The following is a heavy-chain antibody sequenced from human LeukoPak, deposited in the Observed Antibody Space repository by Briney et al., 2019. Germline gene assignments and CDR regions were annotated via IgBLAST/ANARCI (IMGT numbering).Heavy chain of an antibody. Sequence: SETLSLTCAVYGGSFSGYYWSWIRQPPGKGLEWIGEINHSGSTNYNPSLKSRVTISVDTSKNQFSLKLSSVTAADTAVYYCARRGYCSSTRCYTYGSGSYYYFDYWGQGTLVTVSS. CDR3: ARRGYCSSTRCYTYGSGSYYYFDY. D-gene: IGHD2-2*02. CDR1: GGSFSGYY. CDR2: INHSGST. V-gene: IGHV4-34*01. J-gene: IGHJ4*02.